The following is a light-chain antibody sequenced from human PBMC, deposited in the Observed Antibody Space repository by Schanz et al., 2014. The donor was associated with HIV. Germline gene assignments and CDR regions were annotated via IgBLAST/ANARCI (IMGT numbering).Light chain of an antibody. CDR1: SSDVGGYNY. V-gene: IGLV2-14*01. CDR3: SSYTSSSTYV. Sequence: QSALTQPASVSGSPGQSITISCTGTSSDVGGYNYVSWYQQHPGKVPKLMIYDVSYRPSGVSNRFSGSRSGNKASLTISGLQAEDEADYYCSSYTSSSTYVFGTGTKLTVL. J-gene: IGLJ1*01. CDR2: DVS.